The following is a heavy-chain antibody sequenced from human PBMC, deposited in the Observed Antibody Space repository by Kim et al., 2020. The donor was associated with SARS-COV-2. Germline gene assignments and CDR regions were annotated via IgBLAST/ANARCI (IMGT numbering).Heavy chain of an antibody. J-gene: IGHJ3*02. CDR2: IKSKTDGGST. CDR3: TTRFYYYDSSGYLAFDI. Sequence: GGSLRLSCAASGFTFSNAWMSWVRQAPGKGLEWVGRIKSKTDGGSTDYSAPVKGRFTISRDDSKNTLYLQMNSLKTEDTAVYYCTTRFYYYDSSGYLAFDIWGQGTMGTVSS. D-gene: IGHD3-22*01. V-gene: IGHV3-15*01. CDR1: GFTFSNAW.